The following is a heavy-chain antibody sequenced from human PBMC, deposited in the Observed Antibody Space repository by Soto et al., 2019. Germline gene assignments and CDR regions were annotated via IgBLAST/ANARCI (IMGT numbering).Heavy chain of an antibody. CDR3: ASGIAVAFLFDY. CDR1: GYTFTGYY. Sequence: ASVEVSCRASGYTFTGYYMHWVRQAPGQGLEWMGWINPNSGGTNYAQKFQGRVTVTRDTSISTAYMELSRLRSDDTAVYYCASGIAVAFLFDYWGQGTLVTVSS. CDR2: INPNSGGT. V-gene: IGHV1-2*02. D-gene: IGHD6-19*01. J-gene: IGHJ4*02.